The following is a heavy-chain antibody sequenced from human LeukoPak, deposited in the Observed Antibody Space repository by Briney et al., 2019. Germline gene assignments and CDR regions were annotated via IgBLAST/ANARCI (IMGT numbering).Heavy chain of an antibody. Sequence: ASVKVSCKASGYTFTGYYMHWVRQAPGQGLEWMGWINPNSGGTNYAQKFQGRVTMTRDTSISTAYMELSRLRSDDTAVYYCARLSSSIVGALYYFDYWGQGTLVTVSS. CDR1: GYTFTGYY. D-gene: IGHD1-26*01. CDR3: ARLSSSIVGALYYFDY. CDR2: INPNSGGT. V-gene: IGHV1-2*02. J-gene: IGHJ4*02.